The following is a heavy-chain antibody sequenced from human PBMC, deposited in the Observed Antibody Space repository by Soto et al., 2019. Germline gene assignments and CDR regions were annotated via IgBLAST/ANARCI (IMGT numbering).Heavy chain of an antibody. V-gene: IGHV1-69*06. CDR3: ARVRVIRGVIPSHFGL. CDR2: IIPLYGTV. CDR1: GGTFNSYG. Sequence: QDHLAQSGAEVKKPGSSVTVSCKASGGTFNSYGISWVRQAPGQGLDWMGVIIPLYGTVNYAQKFQGRVSITADKSTRTAYMDLSSLRSDDTAVYYCARVRVIRGVIPSHFGLWGQGTLGTVAS. J-gene: IGHJ4*02. D-gene: IGHD3-10*01.